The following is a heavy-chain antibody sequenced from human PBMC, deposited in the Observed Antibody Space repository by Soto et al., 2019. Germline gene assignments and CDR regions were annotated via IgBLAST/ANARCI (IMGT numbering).Heavy chain of an antibody. CDR1: GFTFSIYS. CDR3: ARGIRYFDWLSPFDY. J-gene: IGHJ4*02. CDR2: ISSSSSYI. V-gene: IGHV3-21*01. Sequence: GSLRLSCAASGFTFSIYSMNWVRQAPWKGLEWVSSISSSSSYIYYADSVKGRFTISRDNAKNSLYLQMNSLRAEDTAVYYCARGIRYFDWLSPFDYWGQGTLVTVSS. D-gene: IGHD3-9*01.